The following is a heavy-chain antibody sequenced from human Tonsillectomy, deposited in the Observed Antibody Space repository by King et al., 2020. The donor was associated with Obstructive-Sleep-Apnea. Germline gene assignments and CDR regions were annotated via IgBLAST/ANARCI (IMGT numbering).Heavy chain of an antibody. Sequence: QLVQSGAEVKKPGASVKVSCKTSGYTFTGYYMHWVRQAPVQGLEWMGWFNPNSGGTNYAQKFQGWVTMTRETSISTAYMELSRLRSDDTAVYYCARDSNGDIDYWGQGTLVTVSS. CDR2: FNPNSGGT. J-gene: IGHJ4*02. V-gene: IGHV1-2*04. CDR3: ARDSNGDIDY. CDR1: GYTFTGYY. D-gene: IGHD4-17*01.